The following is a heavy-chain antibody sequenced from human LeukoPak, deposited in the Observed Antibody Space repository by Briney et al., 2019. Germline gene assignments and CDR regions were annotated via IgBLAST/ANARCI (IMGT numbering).Heavy chain of an antibody. CDR2: IHTSGVI. V-gene: IGHV4-4*09. Sequence: PSETLSLTCSVSNGSITPYYWGWIRQPPGKGLEWIGNIHTSGVINSNPSLKNRLTISIDTSKNQFSLILSSVTAADSAVYFCAKGNVNTAGHYGYWFDPWGQGTLVTVSS. D-gene: IGHD3-10*01. CDR1: NGSITPYY. CDR3: AKGNVNTAGHYGYWFDP. J-gene: IGHJ5*02.